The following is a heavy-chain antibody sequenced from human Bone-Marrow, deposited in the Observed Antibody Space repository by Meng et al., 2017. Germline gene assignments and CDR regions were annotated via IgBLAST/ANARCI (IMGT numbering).Heavy chain of an antibody. CDR2: ISDSGGST. V-gene: IGHV3-23*01. CDR1: GFTFSSYA. CDR3: AKGKIWFGELLNFDY. D-gene: IGHD3-10*01. J-gene: IGHJ4*02. Sequence: GESLKISCAASGFTFSSYAMSWVRQAPGKGLEWVSAISDSGGSTYYADSVKGRFTISRDNSKNTLYLQMNTLRAEDTAVYYCAKGKIWFGELLNFDYWGQGTLVTVSS.